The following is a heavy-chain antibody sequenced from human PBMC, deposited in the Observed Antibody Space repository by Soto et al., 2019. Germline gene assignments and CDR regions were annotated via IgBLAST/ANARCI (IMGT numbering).Heavy chain of an antibody. Sequence: QVQLVQSGAEVKKPGSSVKVSCKASGGTFSSYAISWVRQAPGQGLEWMGGIIPIFGTANYAQKFQGRVTITADESTSTAYMELSSLRSEDTAVYYCARDSGATTVTTKYFQHWGQGTLVTVSS. V-gene: IGHV1-69*01. CDR1: GGTFSSYA. D-gene: IGHD4-17*01. CDR2: IIPIFGTA. CDR3: ARDSGATTVTTKYFQH. J-gene: IGHJ1*01.